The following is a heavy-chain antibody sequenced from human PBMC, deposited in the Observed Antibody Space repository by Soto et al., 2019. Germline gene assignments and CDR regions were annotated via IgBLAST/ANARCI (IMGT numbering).Heavy chain of an antibody. J-gene: IGHJ3*02. CDR2: ISYDGSNK. V-gene: IGHV3-30-3*01. CDR1: GFTFSSYA. CDR3: ARDDFGRDSSGYYFFQCAFDI. Sequence: GRSLSPACAASGFTFSSYAMHCVRQAPSKGREWVGVISYDGSNKYYGDSVKGRFTISRDNSPNTLYLQMNSLRAEDTAVYYCARDDFGRDSSGYYFFQCAFDIWGQGTMVTVS. D-gene: IGHD3-22*01.